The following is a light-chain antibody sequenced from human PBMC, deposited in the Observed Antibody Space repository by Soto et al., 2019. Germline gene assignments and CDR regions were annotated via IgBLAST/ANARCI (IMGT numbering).Light chain of an antibody. J-gene: IGKJ2*01. Sequence: DIQMTQSPSSLSAYVGDRVTITCRASQSIRNYFNWYQQKPGKAPKVLIYTAPSLQSGAPSRLSASGSGTDFTLNVVSLQPEDFATYYCQQSYDTPYTFGQGTKLEIK. CDR3: QQSYDTPYT. CDR2: TAP. V-gene: IGKV1-39*01. CDR1: QSIRNY.